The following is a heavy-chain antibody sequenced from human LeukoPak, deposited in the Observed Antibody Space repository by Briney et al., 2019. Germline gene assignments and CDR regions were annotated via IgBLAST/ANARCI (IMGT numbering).Heavy chain of an antibody. D-gene: IGHD2-8*02. CDR3: ASRYCTGVNCFAASYMCMDV. V-gene: IGHV3-7*01. CDR2: IKQDVSQT. Sequence: GGSLRLSCAASGFTFSSYAMTWVRQAPGKGLEWVANIKQDVSQTNYVDSMTGRFTISRDNADNSLCMEMTNLRVEDTAVYFCASRYCTGVNCFAASYMCMDVWGKGTTVTVSS. J-gene: IGHJ6*03. CDR1: GFTFSSYA.